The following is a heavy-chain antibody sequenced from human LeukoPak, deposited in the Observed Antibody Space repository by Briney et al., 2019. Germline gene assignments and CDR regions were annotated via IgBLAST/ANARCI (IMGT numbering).Heavy chain of an antibody. D-gene: IGHD6-13*01. Sequence: GGSLRLSCAASGFTFSSYSMNWVRQAPGKGLEWVSSISSSSYIYYADSVKGRFTISRDNAKNSLYLQMNSLRAEDTAVYYCARAVAAAGNPHLYYFDYWGQGTLVTVSS. CDR3: ARAVAAAGNPHLYYFDY. V-gene: IGHV3-21*01. CDR2: ISSSSYI. J-gene: IGHJ4*02. CDR1: GFTFSSYS.